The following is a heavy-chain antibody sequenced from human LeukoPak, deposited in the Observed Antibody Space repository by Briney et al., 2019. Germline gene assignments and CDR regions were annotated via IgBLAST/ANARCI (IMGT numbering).Heavy chain of an antibody. Sequence: ASVKVSCKASGYTFTSYDINCVRQATGQGLEWMGWMNPNSGNTGYAQKFRGRVTMTRNTSIGTAFMELSSLRSEDTAVYYCARRGTYYYNGLDVWGQGTTVTVSS. V-gene: IGHV1-8*01. D-gene: IGHD1-1*01. CDR2: MNPNSGNT. J-gene: IGHJ6*02. CDR3: ARRGTYYYNGLDV. CDR1: GYTFTSYD.